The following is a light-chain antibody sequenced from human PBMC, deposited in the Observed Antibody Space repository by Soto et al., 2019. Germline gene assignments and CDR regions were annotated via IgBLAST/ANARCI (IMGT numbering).Light chain of an antibody. J-gene: IGKJ2*01. CDR2: DAS. CDR1: QRVSSY. V-gene: IGKV3-11*01. Sequence: EIVLTQSPATLSLSPGERATLSCRASQRVSSYLAWYQQKPGQAPRLLIYDASNRATGIPARFSGSGSGTDFTLTISSLEPADFAAYYCQQRSNWPPYTFGQGTKLEIK. CDR3: QQRSNWPPYT.